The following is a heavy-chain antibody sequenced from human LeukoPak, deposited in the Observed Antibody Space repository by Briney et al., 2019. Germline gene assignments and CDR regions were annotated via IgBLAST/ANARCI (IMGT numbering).Heavy chain of an antibody. D-gene: IGHD3-9*01. CDR2: IYYSGST. J-gene: IGHJ6*04. V-gene: IGHV4-30-4*01. CDR1: GGSISSGDYY. Sequence: SETLSLTCTVSGGSISSGDYYWSWIRQPPGKGLEWIGYIYYSGSTYYNPSLKSRVTISVDTSKNQFSLKLSSVTAAGTAVYYCARESLTSYYYYGMDVWGKGTTVTVSS. CDR3: ARESLTSYYYYGMDV.